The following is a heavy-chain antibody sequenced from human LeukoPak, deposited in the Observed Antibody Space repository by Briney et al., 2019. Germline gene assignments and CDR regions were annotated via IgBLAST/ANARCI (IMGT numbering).Heavy chain of an antibody. Sequence: SSETLSLTCAVYGGSFSGYYWSWIRQPPGKGLEWIGEINHSGSTNYNPSLKSRVTISVDTSKNQFSLKLSSVTAADTAVYYCARDRCSGGSCYIDYWGQGTLVTVSS. CDR2: INHSGST. J-gene: IGHJ4*02. D-gene: IGHD2-15*01. V-gene: IGHV4-34*01. CDR3: ARDRCSGGSCYIDY. CDR1: GGSFSGYY.